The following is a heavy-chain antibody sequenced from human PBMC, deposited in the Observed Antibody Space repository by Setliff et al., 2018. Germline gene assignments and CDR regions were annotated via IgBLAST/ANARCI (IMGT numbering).Heavy chain of an antibody. CDR1: GDSISSRRNY. Sequence: SETLSLTCTVSGDSISSRRNYWGWFRQPAGKELEWIGQIYTSWSTNYNSSLKSRVTISLDTSKNQFSLKVTSVTAADTAVYYCARERIHWGYYFDYWGQGTLVTVSS. D-gene: IGHD5-18*01. V-gene: IGHV4-61*09. CDR3: ARERIHWGYYFDY. CDR2: IYTSWST. J-gene: IGHJ4*02.